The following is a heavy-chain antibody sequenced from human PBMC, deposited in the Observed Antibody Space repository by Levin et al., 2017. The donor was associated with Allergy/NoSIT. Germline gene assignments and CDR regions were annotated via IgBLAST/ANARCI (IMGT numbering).Heavy chain of an antibody. J-gene: IGHJ4*02. D-gene: IGHD5-12*01. CDR3: AKDRYVVATISGIDY. CDR2: ISYDGSNK. V-gene: IGHV3-30*18. CDR1: GFTFSSYG. Sequence: SCAASGFTFSSYGMHWVRQAPGKGLEWVAVISYDGSNKYYADSVKGRFTISRDNSKNTLYLQMNSLRAEDTAVYYCAKDRYVVATISGIDYWGQGTLVTVSS.